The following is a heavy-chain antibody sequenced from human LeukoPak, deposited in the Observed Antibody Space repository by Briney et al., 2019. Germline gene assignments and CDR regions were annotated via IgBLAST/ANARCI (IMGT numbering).Heavy chain of an antibody. Sequence: ASVKVSCKASGYTFNTYGITWVRQAPGQGLEWMGWISGYNGKTKYAQKLQDRVTMTTDTSTTTAYMELRSLRSDDTAVYYCARVSMRIRGARRFDPWGQGTLVTVSS. CDR3: ARVSMRIRGARRFDP. CDR1: GYTFNTYG. CDR2: ISGYNGKT. V-gene: IGHV1-18*01. D-gene: IGHD3-10*01. J-gene: IGHJ5*02.